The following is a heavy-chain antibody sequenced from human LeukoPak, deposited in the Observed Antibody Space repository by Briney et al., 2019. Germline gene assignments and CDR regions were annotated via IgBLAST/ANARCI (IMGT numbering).Heavy chain of an antibody. Sequence: GGSLRLSCAASGFTFSNYWMHWVRQAPGKGLVWVSRIDSDGRSTNYADSVKGRFTISRDNAKNTLYLQMNSLRVEDTAVYYCVRDKEVVTGIGWFDPWGQGTLVTVSS. CDR3: VRDKEVVTGIGWFDP. CDR1: GFTFSNYW. V-gene: IGHV3-74*01. CDR2: IDSDGRST. J-gene: IGHJ5*02. D-gene: IGHD2-21*02.